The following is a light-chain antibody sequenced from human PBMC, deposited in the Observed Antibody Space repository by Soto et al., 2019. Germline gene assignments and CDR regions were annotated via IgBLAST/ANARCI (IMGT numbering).Light chain of an antibody. J-gene: IGKJ4*01. Sequence: EIVLTQPPVTLSLSPGERATLTCRPSQNLSRNSLAWYQQRPGQTPRVLIYGAYNRATGIPDKFSGSGSGTDFSLTISRLEPGDFAVYYCQKSESLPITFGGGTKVDIK. V-gene: IGKV3-20*01. CDR2: GAY. CDR3: QKSESLPIT. CDR1: QNLSRNS.